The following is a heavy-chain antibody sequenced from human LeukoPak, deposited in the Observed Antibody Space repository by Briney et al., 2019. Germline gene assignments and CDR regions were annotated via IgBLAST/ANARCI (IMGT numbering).Heavy chain of an antibody. V-gene: IGHV4-4*07. CDR1: GGSISSYY. Sequence: PPETLSLTCTVSGGSISSYYWSWIRQPAGQGLEWIGRIYTSGSTNYNPSLKSRVTMSVDTSKNQFSLKLSSVTAADTAFYYCARGAPYYFDSWGQGTLVTVSS. J-gene: IGHJ4*02. CDR2: IYTSGST. CDR3: ARGAPYYFDS.